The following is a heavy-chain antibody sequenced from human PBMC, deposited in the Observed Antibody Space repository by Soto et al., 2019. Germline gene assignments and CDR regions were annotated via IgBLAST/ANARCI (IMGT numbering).Heavy chain of an antibody. CDR2: IYHSGRT. V-gene: IGHV4-30-2*01. CDR3: ARGTTMKAAVQAGAPDKYYLDS. D-gene: IGHD3-22*01. CDR1: GGSISSGGYS. J-gene: IGHJ4*02. Sequence: LQTLSLTGAVSGGSISSGGYSWSLIRQPPGKGLEWIGYIYHSGRTYYNPSLKSRAPVLGDTSKNQFSLKLRSMTAADTALYFRARGTTMKAAVQAGAPDKYYLDSWGQGTLVTVSS.